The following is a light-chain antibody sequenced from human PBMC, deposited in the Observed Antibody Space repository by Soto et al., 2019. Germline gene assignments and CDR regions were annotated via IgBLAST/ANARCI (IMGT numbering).Light chain of an antibody. J-gene: IGKJ4*01. CDR1: QDISNY. V-gene: IGKV1-33*01. CDR3: QQHDNLPLP. CDR2: DAS. Sequence: DIQMTQSPSSLSASVGDRVTITCQASQDISNYLNWYQQKPGKAPKLVIYDASNLETGVPSRFSGSKSGTNFTLTISRLQPEDIATYYSQQHDNLPLPFGGGTQVEIE.